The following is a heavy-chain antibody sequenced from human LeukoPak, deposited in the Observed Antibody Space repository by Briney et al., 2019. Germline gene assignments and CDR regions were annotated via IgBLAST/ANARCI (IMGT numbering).Heavy chain of an antibody. J-gene: IGHJ3*02. D-gene: IGHD2-2*01. Sequence: SETLSLTCTVSGGSISSYYWSWIRQPPGKGLEWIGYIYYSGSTDYNPSFKSRVTISVDTSKNQFSLKLSSVTAADTAVYYCARRYCSSTSCYPDAFDIWGQGTMVTVSS. CDR1: GGSISSYY. CDR3: ARRYCSSTSCYPDAFDI. CDR2: IYYSGST. V-gene: IGHV4-59*01.